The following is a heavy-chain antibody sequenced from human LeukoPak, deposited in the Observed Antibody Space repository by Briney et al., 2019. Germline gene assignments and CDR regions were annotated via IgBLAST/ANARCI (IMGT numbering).Heavy chain of an antibody. CDR3: ARGDILTGSPFDY. Sequence: KPSEILSLTCAVYGGSFSSYYWSWIRQSPGKGLEWIGYIYYSGSTNYNPSLKSRVTISVDTSKNQFSLKLSSVTAADTAVYYCARGDILTGSPFDYWGQGTLVTVSS. D-gene: IGHD3-9*01. V-gene: IGHV4-59*01. CDR1: GGSFSSYY. CDR2: IYYSGST. J-gene: IGHJ4*02.